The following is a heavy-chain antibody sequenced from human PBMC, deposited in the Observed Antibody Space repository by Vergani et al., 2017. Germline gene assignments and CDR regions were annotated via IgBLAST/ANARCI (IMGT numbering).Heavy chain of an antibody. V-gene: IGHV3-23*01. CDR1: GFTFSSYA. J-gene: IGHJ4*02. Sequence: EVQLLESGGGLVQPGGSLRLSCAASGFTFSSYAMSWVRQGPGKGLEWVSAISGSGGSTYYADSVKGRFTSSRDNSKNTLYLQMNSLRAEDTAVDYCAKLGLEYYFDYWGQGTLVTVSS. D-gene: IGHD7-27*01. CDR2: ISGSGGST. CDR3: AKLGLEYYFDY.